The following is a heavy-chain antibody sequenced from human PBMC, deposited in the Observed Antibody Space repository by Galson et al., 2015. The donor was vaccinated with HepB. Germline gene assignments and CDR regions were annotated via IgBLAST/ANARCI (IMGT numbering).Heavy chain of an antibody. D-gene: IGHD3-22*01. CDR3: AKAWDYDSSGYPDAFDI. J-gene: IGHJ3*02. V-gene: IGHV3-23*01. CDR1: GFTFSSYA. CDR2: ISGSGGST. Sequence: SLRLSCAASGFTFSSYAMSWVRQAPGKGLEWVSAISGSGGSTYYADSVKGRFTISRDNSKNTLYLQMNSLRAEDTAVYYCAKAWDYDSSGYPDAFDIWGQGTMVTVSS.